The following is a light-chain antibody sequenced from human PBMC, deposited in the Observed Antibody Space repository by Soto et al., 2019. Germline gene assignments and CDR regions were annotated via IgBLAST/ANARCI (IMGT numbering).Light chain of an antibody. V-gene: IGKV1-8*01. CDR2: AAS. J-gene: IGKJ5*01. CDR1: QVISTS. Sequence: IRMTQYPSSLSASTGDRVTITCRASQVISTSLAWYQVKPGKAPKLLIYAASTLESGVPSRFSATVSGTEFSLTITSLQPEDFATYYCQQLFDSPITFGQGTRLEIK. CDR3: QQLFDSPIT.